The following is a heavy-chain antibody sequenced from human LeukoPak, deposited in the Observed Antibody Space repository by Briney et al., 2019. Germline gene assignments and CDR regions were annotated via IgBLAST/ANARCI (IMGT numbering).Heavy chain of an antibody. CDR2: IYPGDSST. CDR3: ARHSALVFDY. Sequence: GESLKISCKGSGYSFTNYWIDWVRQMPGKGLEWMGIIYPGDSSTRYSPSFQGQVTISADKSISTAYLQWSSLKASDTAMYYCARHSALVFDYWGQGTLVTVSS. J-gene: IGHJ4*02. CDR1: GYSFTNYW. V-gene: IGHV5-51*01.